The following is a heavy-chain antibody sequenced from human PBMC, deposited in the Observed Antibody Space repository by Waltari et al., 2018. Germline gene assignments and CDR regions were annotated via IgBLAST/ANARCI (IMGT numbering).Heavy chain of an antibody. D-gene: IGHD3-10*01. CDR1: GFTFDDYA. J-gene: IGHJ4*02. Sequence: EVQLVESGGGLVQPGRSLRLSCAASGFTFDDYAMHWVRQAPGKGLEWVSGIRWNRGSIGYAESVKGRFTIARDNAKNSLYLQMNSLRAGDTALYYCGKGVGTTGSGGDYWGQGTLVTVSS. CDR3: GKGVGTTGSGGDY. CDR2: IRWNRGSI. V-gene: IGHV3-9*01.